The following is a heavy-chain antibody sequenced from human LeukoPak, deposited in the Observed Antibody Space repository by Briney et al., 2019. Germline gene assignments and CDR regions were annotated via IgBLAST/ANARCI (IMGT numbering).Heavy chain of an antibody. J-gene: IGHJ4*02. CDR1: GGTFSSYA. Sequence: ASVKVSCKASGGTFSSYAISWVRQAPGQGLEWMGGIIPIFGTANYAQKFQGRVTITADESTSTAYMELRSLRSDDTAVYYCAVGKQLAPFDYWGQGTLVTVSS. CDR3: AVGKQLAPFDY. V-gene: IGHV1-69*13. D-gene: IGHD6-6*01. CDR2: IIPIFGTA.